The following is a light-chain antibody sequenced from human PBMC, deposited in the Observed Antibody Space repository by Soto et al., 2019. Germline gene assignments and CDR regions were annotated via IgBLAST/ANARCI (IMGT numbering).Light chain of an antibody. J-gene: IGLJ1*01. CDR2: EDT. V-gene: IGLV2-23*01. CDR1: SSDVGSYDL. CDR3: CSYAGSGTFV. Sequence: QSALTQPASVSGSPGQSITISCTGTSSDVGSYDLVSWYQQPPGKAPKLMIYEDTKRPSGISTRFSGSKSGNVASLTISGLQAEDEADYYCCSYAGSGTFVFGTGTKLTVL.